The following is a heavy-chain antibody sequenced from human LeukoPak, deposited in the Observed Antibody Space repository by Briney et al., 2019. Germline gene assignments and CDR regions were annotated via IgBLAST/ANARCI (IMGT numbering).Heavy chain of an antibody. CDR3: AREEGKQQMEAFDY. Sequence: GGSLRLSCAASGFTFSTYSINWVRQAPGKGLEWVSSIGGSSTSIYYAGSVKGRFTISRDNAKNSLYLQMNSLRAGDTAVYYCAREEGKQQMEAFDYWGQGTLVTVSS. CDR2: IGGSSTSI. CDR1: GFTFSTYS. J-gene: IGHJ4*02. D-gene: IGHD6-13*01. V-gene: IGHV3-21*01.